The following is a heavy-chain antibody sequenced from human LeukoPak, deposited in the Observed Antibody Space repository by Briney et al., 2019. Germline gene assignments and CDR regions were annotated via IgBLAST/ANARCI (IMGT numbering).Heavy chain of an antibody. CDR1: GGSISSSSNY. CDR3: ARHPSSPYYYGSGSYED. J-gene: IGHJ4*02. D-gene: IGHD3-10*01. Sequence: SETLSLTCTVSGGSISSSSNYWGWIRQPPGKGLEWIGSIYYSGSTYYNPSIKSRVTISVDTSKNQFSLKLSSVTAADTAVYYCARHPSSPYYYGSGSYEDWGQGTLVTVSS. CDR2: IYYSGST. V-gene: IGHV4-39*07.